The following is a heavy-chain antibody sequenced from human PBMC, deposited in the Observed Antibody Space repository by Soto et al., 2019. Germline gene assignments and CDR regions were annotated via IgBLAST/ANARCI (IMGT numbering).Heavy chain of an antibody. CDR3: AKEPVGPDWYFDL. CDR2: ISGSGIST. V-gene: IGHV3-23*01. J-gene: IGHJ2*01. CDR1: GFTFRSYA. Sequence: DVQLLESGGGLVQPGGSLRLSCAASGFTFRSYAMSWVRQAPGKGLEWVSGISGSGISTHYADSVKGRFTVSRDNSKNTLDLQMNSLRAEDTAVYNCAKEPVGPDWYFDLWGRGTPVTVSS.